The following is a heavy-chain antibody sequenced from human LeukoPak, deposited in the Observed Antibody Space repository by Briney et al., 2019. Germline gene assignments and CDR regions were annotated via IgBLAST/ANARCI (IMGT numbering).Heavy chain of an antibody. J-gene: IGHJ3*02. Sequence: PSETLSLTCTVSGGPISSYYWSWIRQPPGKGLEWIGYIYYSGSTNYNPSLKSRVTISVDTSKNQFSLKLSSVTAADTAVYYCARDRYYYDSSGYYGDAFDIWGQGTMVTVSS. CDR2: IYYSGST. CDR3: ARDRYYYDSSGYYGDAFDI. V-gene: IGHV4-59*01. D-gene: IGHD3-22*01. CDR1: GGPISSYY.